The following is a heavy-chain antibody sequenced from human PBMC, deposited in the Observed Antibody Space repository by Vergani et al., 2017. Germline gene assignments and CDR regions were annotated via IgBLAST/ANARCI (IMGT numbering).Heavy chain of an antibody. V-gene: IGHV3-64*01. CDR3: AGALRGYYVRRYGMDV. CDR2: ISSNGGST. D-gene: IGHD2/OR15-2a*01. Sequence: EVQLVESGGGLVQPGGSLRLSCAASGFTFSSYAMHWVRQAPGKGLEYVSAISSNGGSTYYANSVKGRFTISRDNSKNTLYLQMGSLRAEDMAVYYCAGALRGYYVRRYGMDVWGQGTTVTVSS. J-gene: IGHJ6*02. CDR1: GFTFSSYA.